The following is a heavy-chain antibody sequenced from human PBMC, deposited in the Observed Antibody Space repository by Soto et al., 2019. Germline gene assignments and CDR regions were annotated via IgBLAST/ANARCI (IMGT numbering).Heavy chain of an antibody. CDR3: AKGPR. J-gene: IGHJ4*02. V-gene: IGHV3-7*01. CDR2: ISPDGGEI. CDR1: GFTFSNIW. Sequence: LVESGGGLVQPGGSLRLSCAASGFTFSNIWMSWVRRSPEKGPEWVASISPDGGEIYYVDSVKDRFTISRDNTRNSLYLQMNSLRAEDTAVYYCAKGPRWGQGPLVTVSS.